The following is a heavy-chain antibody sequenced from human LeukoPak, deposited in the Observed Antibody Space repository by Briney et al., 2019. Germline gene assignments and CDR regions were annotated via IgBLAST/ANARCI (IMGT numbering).Heavy chain of an antibody. CDR3: VKDDGWVQYAN. CDR1: GFIFSHHG. J-gene: IGHJ4*02. Sequence: GGSLRLSCAASGFIFSHHGMNWVRHAPGKGLEWVSGIRTDGVTTYYADSVKGRFIISRDNSKNTVYLQMNSLSAEDAAVYYCVKDDGWVQYANWGQGTLVTVSS. D-gene: IGHD5-24*01. CDR2: IRTDGVTT. V-gene: IGHV3-23*01.